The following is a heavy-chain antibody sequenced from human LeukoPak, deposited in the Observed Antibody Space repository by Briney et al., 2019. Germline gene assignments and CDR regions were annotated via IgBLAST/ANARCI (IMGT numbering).Heavy chain of an antibody. J-gene: IGHJ4*02. Sequence: PTGRSLRLSCAASGFTFSSYAMHWVRQAPGKGLEWVAVISYDGSNKYYADSVKGRFTISRDNSKNTLYLQMNGLRAEDTAVYYCARDARRYDFWSGYYHDYWGQGTLVTVSS. CDR2: ISYDGSNK. V-gene: IGHV3-30-3*01. D-gene: IGHD3-3*01. CDR1: GFTFSSYA. CDR3: ARDARRYDFWSGYYHDY.